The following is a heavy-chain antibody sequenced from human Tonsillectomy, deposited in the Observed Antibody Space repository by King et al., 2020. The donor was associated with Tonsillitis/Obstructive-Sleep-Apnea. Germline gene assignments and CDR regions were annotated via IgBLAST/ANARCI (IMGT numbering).Heavy chain of an antibody. CDR3: ARDRRLRFLEWLSDLDY. D-gene: IGHD3-3*01. CDR2: IKQDGSEK. J-gene: IGHJ4*02. Sequence: VQLVESGGGLVQPGGSLRLSCAASGFTFSSYWMSWVRQAPGKGLEWVANIKQDGSEKCYVDSVKGRFTISRDNAKNSLYLQMNSLRAEDTAVYYCARDRRLRFLEWLSDLDYWGQGTLVTVSS. CDR1: GFTFSSYW. V-gene: IGHV3-7*04.